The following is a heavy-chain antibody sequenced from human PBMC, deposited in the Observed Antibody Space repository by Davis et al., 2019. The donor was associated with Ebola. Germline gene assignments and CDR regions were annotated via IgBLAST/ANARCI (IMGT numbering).Heavy chain of an antibody. CDR1: GYNFRSYG. J-gene: IGHJ4*02. Sequence: ASVKVSCKASGYNFRSYGITWVRQAPGQGLEWVGWISPYNGNTNHGQKVQGRVTMTTDASTNTAYMELRSLRSDDTAVYYCARQTIGPTNDFWGQGTLVTVSS. D-gene: IGHD5-12*01. CDR3: ARQTIGPTNDF. CDR2: ISPYNGNT. V-gene: IGHV1-18*01.